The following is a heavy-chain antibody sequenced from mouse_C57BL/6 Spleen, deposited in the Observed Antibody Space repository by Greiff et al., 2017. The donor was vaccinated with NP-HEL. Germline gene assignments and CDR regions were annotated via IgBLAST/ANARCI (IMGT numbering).Heavy chain of an antibody. V-gene: IGHV1-80*01. D-gene: IGHD1-1*01. Sequence: QVQLQQPGAELVRPGTSVKLSCKASGYTFTSYWMHWVKQRPGKGLEWIGQIYPGDGDTNYNGKFKGKATLTADKSSSTAYMQLSSLTSEDSAVYFCANYYGSSPFAYWGQGTLVTVSA. J-gene: IGHJ3*01. CDR3: ANYYGSSPFAY. CDR2: IYPGDGDT. CDR1: GYTFTSYW.